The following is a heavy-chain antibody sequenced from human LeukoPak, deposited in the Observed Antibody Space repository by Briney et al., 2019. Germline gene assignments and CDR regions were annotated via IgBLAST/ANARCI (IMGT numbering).Heavy chain of an antibody. Sequence: PPGSLRLSCAAPGFTLSNYAMSWVRQAPGRGLEWVSSLTGSGSRAYYADPATGRFTVSTANSKNMLNLQMNRLAVEDTAVYFCTKDVSENYNIWGSYRSDYWGQATLVTVSS. CDR3: TKDVSENYNIWGSYRSDY. D-gene: IGHD3-16*02. CDR2: LTGSGSRA. CDR1: GFTLSNYA. V-gene: IGHV3-23*01. J-gene: IGHJ4*02.